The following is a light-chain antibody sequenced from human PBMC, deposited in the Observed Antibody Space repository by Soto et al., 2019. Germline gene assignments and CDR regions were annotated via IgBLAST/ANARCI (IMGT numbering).Light chain of an antibody. J-gene: IGLJ2*01. CDR1: SSNLGATYD. CDR2: GNN. Sequence: QSVLTQPPSVSGAPGQRVTISCTGSSSNLGATYDVHWYQHLPGTAPKLLIYGNNNRPSGVPDRFSGSKSGTSASLAITGLQAEDEADYYCQSFDSTLTADIFGGGTKLTVL. V-gene: IGLV1-40*01. CDR3: QSFDSTLTADI.